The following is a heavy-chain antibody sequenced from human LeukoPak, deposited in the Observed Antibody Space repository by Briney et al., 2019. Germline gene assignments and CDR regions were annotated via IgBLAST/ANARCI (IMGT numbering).Heavy chain of an antibody. Sequence: PGGSLRLSCAASGFTFSSNCMNWVRQAPGKGLEWVSVIPSGGNTYYAESVKGRFTTSRDNSKNTLYVQMNSLRAEDTAINYCARGRGYRDYDRPLDYWGQGTLVTVSS. J-gene: IGHJ4*02. CDR2: IPSGGNT. V-gene: IGHV3-53*01. D-gene: IGHD5-12*01. CDR3: ARGRGYRDYDRPLDY. CDR1: GFTFSSNC.